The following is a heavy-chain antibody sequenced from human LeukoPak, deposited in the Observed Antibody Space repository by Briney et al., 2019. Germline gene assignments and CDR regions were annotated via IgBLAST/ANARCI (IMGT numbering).Heavy chain of an antibody. V-gene: IGHV4-59*12. CDR2: IHHSGTA. J-gene: IGHJ4*02. CDR1: GGSIRSYY. CDR3: ARDRGALGATVPAIFAVNFFDS. D-gene: IGHD2-2*02. Sequence: PSETLSLTCTVSGGSIRSYYWSWIRQPPGKGLEWIASIHHSGTASYNPSLESRVTISVHQSKNQFSLRLSSVPAADTAVYYCARDRGALGATVPAIFAVNFFDSWGQGTLGTVSS.